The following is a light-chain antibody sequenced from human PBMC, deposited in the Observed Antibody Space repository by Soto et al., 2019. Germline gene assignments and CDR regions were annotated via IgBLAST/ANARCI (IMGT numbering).Light chain of an antibody. CDR3: QQYHNWPRT. CDR1: QSVSTN. CDR2: GAS. Sequence: EIVMTQSPVTLSVSPGERATLSCRASQSVSTNLAWYQQKPGQAPRLLIYGASVWATGIPDRFSGSGSGTEFTHTISGLQSEDFAVYYCQQYHNWPRTFGQGTRVESK. J-gene: IGKJ1*01. V-gene: IGKV3-15*01.